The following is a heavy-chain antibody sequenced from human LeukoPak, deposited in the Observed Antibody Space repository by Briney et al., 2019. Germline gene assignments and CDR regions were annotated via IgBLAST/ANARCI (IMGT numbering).Heavy chain of an antibody. Sequence: SETLSLTCTVSGGSISNYYWSWIRQPAGKGLEWIGRIYSSGSTDYNPSLKSRVTMSVDTSKNQFSLNLRSVTAADTAVYYCARGPPPDFDCWGQGTLVTVSS. J-gene: IGHJ4*02. CDR3: ARGPPPDFDC. CDR1: GGSISNYY. CDR2: IYSSGST. V-gene: IGHV4-4*07.